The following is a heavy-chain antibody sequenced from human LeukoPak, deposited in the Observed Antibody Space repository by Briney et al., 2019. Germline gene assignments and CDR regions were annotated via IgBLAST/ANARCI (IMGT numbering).Heavy chain of an antibody. CDR1: GFTFSAFW. J-gene: IGHJ4*02. V-gene: IGHV3-74*01. Sequence: GGSLRLSCAASGFTFSAFWMHWVRQAPGKGLVWVSRINSDGSSTTYADSVKGRFTISRDNAKNTLYLQMNSLRAEDTAVYYCARGRPHGNDYWGQGTLVTVSS. CDR2: INSDGSST. D-gene: IGHD4-23*01. CDR3: ARGRPHGNDY.